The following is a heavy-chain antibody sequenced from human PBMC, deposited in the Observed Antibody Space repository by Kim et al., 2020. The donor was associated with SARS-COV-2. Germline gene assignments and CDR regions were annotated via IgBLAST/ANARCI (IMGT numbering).Heavy chain of an antibody. Sequence: SETLSLTCTVSGGSINSGDYSWNWIRQPPGKGLEWIGYISYSGNTYYNPSFKSRVTLSADTSKNQFSLELSSVTAADTAVYYCARDKEYSYGHGDYYYGMDVWGQGTTVTVSS. CDR2: ISYSGNT. CDR1: GGSINSGDYS. D-gene: IGHD5-18*01. J-gene: IGHJ6*02. CDR3: ARDKEYSYGHGDYYYGMDV. V-gene: IGHV4-30-4*01.